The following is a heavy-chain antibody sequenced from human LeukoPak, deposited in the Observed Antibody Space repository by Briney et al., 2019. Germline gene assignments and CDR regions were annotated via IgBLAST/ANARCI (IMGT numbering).Heavy chain of an antibody. CDR2: ISYDGSNK. CDR1: GFTFSRYA. V-gene: IGHV3-30*04. D-gene: IGHD2-2*01. Sequence: GGSLRLSCAASGFTFSRYAMHWVSQAPGKGLEWVAVISYDGSNKYYADSVKGRFTIHRDNSRDTLYLQMNSLRAEDTAVYYCTTDRDQLLSEDGFDYWGQGTLVTVSS. J-gene: IGHJ4*02. CDR3: TTDRDQLLSEDGFDY.